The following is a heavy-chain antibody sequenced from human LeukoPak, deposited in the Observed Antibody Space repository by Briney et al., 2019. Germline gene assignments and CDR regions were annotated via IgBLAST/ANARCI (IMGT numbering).Heavy chain of an antibody. V-gene: IGHV3-13*04. CDR3: ARDLGIAVAPGY. Sequence: GGSLRLSCAASGFTFSSYDMHWVRQATGKGLEWVSAIGTAGDTYYPGSVKGRFTISRENAKNSLYLQMNSLRAGDTAVYYCARDLGIAVAPGYWGQGTLVTVSS. D-gene: IGHD6-19*01. J-gene: IGHJ4*02. CDR1: GFTFSSYD. CDR2: IGTAGDT.